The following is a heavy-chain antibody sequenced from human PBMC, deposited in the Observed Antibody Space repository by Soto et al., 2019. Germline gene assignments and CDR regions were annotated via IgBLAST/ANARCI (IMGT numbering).Heavy chain of an antibody. CDR2: INHSGST. V-gene: IGHV4-34*01. Sequence: SETLSLTCAVYGGSFSGYYWSWIRQPPGKGLEWIGEINHSGSTNYNPSLKSRVTISVDTSKNQFSLKLGSVTAADTAVYYCARGPPRNSGFDYWGQGTLVTVSS. CDR1: GGSFSGYY. J-gene: IGHJ4*02. D-gene: IGHD4-4*01. CDR3: ARGPPRNSGFDY.